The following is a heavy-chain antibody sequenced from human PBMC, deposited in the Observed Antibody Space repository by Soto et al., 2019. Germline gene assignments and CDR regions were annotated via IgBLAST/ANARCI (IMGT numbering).Heavy chain of an antibody. CDR3: PTGWGYFDWLLSAASAGMAV. Sequence: PSETLSLTCTVSGGSLHTTSYSWGWIRQPPGKGLEGIGSISSTGSTYYSPSLKGRVTISVDTSKSSFSLRLKSVTAADTAVYSWPTGWGYFDWLLSAASAGMAVWGQGTTVTVSS. CDR2: ISSTGST. D-gene: IGHD3-9*01. V-gene: IGHV4-39*02. CDR1: GGSLHTTSYS. J-gene: IGHJ6*02.